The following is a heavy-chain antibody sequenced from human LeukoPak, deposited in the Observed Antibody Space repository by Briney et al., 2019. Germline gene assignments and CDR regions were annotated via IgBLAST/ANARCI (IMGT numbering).Heavy chain of an antibody. CDR3: ARDRDWNFDS. Sequence: GGSLRLSCAASGFSFSSYVMYWVRQTPGKGPVCVSRISHDGTIITYAASVKGRFTIYRDNTKNILFLQMNSLRVEDTAVYYCARDRDWNFDSWGQGTLVTVSS. V-gene: IGHV3-74*03. CDR2: ISHDGTII. CDR1: GFSFSSYV. D-gene: IGHD1-1*01. J-gene: IGHJ4*02.